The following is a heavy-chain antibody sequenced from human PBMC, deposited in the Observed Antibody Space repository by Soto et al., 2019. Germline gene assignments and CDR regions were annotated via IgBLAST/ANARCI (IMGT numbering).Heavy chain of an antibody. CDR2: ISGSGGST. CDR3: AKDFLSIAVAGGAADY. V-gene: IGHV3-23*01. CDR1: GFTFSSYA. Sequence: EVQLLESGGGLVQPGGSLRLSCAASGFTFSSYAMSWVRQAPGKGLEWVSAISGSGGSTYYADSVKGRFTISRDNSKNTLYLQMNSLRAEDTAVYSCAKDFLSIAVAGGAADYWGQGTLVTVSS. J-gene: IGHJ4*02. D-gene: IGHD6-19*01.